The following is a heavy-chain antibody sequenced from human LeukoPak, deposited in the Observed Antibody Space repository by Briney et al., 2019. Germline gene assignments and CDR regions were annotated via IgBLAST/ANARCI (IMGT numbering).Heavy chain of an antibody. J-gene: IGHJ3*02. V-gene: IGHV1-69*05. CDR2: IISIFGTA. CDR1: GGTFSSYA. CDR3: AREMGNCSSTSCYTLGAFDI. D-gene: IGHD2-2*02. Sequence: ASVKVSCKASGGTFSSYAISWVRQAPGQGLEWMGGIISIFGTANYAQKFQGRVTITTDESTSTAYMELSSLRSEDTAVYYCAREMGNCSSTSCYTLGAFDIWGQGTMVTVSS.